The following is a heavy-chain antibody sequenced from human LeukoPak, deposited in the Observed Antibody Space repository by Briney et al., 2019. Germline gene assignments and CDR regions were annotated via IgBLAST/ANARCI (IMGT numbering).Heavy chain of an antibody. D-gene: IGHD4-11*01. Sequence: ASVKVSCKASGYTSTNYYIHWVRQAPGQGLEWMGIIIPSASSTRYAQKSQDRVTMTRDTSTSTVYMELSSLRSDDTAMYYCAREAIVTTRRTFDLDYWGPGTLVTVSS. CDR2: IIPSASST. J-gene: IGHJ4*02. V-gene: IGHV1-46*01. CDR3: AREAIVTTRRTFDLDY. CDR1: GYTSTNYY.